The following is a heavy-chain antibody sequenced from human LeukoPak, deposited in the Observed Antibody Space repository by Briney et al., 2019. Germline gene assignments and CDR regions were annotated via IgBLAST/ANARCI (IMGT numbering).Heavy chain of an antibody. CDR3: ARVGYSGYDYDY. CDR1: GFTFSSYA. D-gene: IGHD5-12*01. V-gene: IGHV3-23*01. CDR2: ISGSGDST. J-gene: IGHJ4*02. Sequence: GGSLRLSCSASGFTFSSYAMHWVRQVPGKGLEWVSVISGSGDSTYYADSVEGRCTISRDNSKDALYLQMNSLRAEDTAVYYCARVGYSGYDYDYWGQGTLVTVSS.